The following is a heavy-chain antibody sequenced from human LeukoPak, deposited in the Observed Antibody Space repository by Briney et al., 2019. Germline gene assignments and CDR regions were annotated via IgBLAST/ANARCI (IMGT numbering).Heavy chain of an antibody. J-gene: IGHJ4*02. CDR1: GYTFSIYA. Sequence: VGSLRLSCAASGYTFSIYAMNWVRQAPGKGLEWVSPLSGSGGSTYYADSVKGRVTISRDKTTSTRFLHMYTLRAEDTGLYISVKGGSVHCSSKDYYFDYWGQGTLVTVSS. D-gene: IGHD3-10*01. CDR3: VKGGSVHCSSKDYYFDY. CDR2: LSGSGGST. V-gene: IGHV3-23*01.